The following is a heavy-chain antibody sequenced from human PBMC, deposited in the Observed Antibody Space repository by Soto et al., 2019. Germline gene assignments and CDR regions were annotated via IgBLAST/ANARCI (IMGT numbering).Heavy chain of an antibody. D-gene: IGHD4-17*01. CDR2: IYSGGDT. V-gene: IGHV3-66*01. Sequence: GGSLRLSCAASGFTLSHNFMSWVRQAPGKGLEWVSLIYSGGDTFYADSVKGRFTISRDNSKNTLYLQMNSLRAEDTAVYYCARDPMRMTAMTAGDYWGQGTLVTVSS. CDR3: ARDPMRMTAMTAGDY. CDR1: GFTLSHNF. J-gene: IGHJ4*02.